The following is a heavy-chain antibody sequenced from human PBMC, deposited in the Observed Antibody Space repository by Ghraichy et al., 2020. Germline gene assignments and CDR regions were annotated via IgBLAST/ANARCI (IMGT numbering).Heavy chain of an antibody. CDR3: AKDPRVVVVVAAYYFDY. CDR1: GFTFSSYA. V-gene: IGHV3-23*01. J-gene: IGHJ4*01. Sequence: GGSLRLSCAASGFTFSSYAMSWVRQAPGKGLEWVSAISGSGGSTYYADSVKGRFTISRDNSKNTLYLQMNSLRAEDTAVYYCAKDPRVVVVVAAYYFDYWGQEPWSPSPQ. CDR2: ISGSGGST. D-gene: IGHD2-15*01.